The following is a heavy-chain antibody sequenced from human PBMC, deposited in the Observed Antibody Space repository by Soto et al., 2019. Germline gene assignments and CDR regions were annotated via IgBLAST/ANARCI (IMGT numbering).Heavy chain of an antibody. Sequence: GGSVRLSCAASGFTFSSYWMSWVRQALGKGLEWVANIKQDGSDKYYVDSVKGRFTISRDNAKNSLYLQMNSLRAEDTAVYYCARDTAAAPGAFDIWGQGTMVTVSS. CDR3: ARDTAAAPGAFDI. D-gene: IGHD6-13*01. CDR1: GFTFSSYW. V-gene: IGHV3-7*03. CDR2: IKQDGSDK. J-gene: IGHJ3*02.